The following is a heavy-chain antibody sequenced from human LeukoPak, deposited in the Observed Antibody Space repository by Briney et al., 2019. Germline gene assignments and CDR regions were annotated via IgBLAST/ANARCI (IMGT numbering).Heavy chain of an antibody. CDR2: ISYDGSNK. V-gene: IGHV3-30*18. J-gene: IGHJ5*02. CDR1: GFTFSSYG. CDR3: AKDGDGYNWGGWFDP. D-gene: IGHD5-24*01. Sequence: PGGSLRLSCAASGFTFSSYGMHWVRQAPGKGLEWVAVISYDGSNKYYADSVKGRFTISRDNSKNTLYLQMNSLRAEDTAVYYCAKDGDGYNWGGWFDPWGQGTLVTVSS.